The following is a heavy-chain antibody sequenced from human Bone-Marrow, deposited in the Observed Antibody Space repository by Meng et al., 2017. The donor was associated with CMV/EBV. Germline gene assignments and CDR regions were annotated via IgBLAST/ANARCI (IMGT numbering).Heavy chain of an antibody. D-gene: IGHD3-3*01. CDR3: ASTEYDFWSGYDY. CDR1: GYSISSGYY. CDR2: IYHSGST. Sequence: SEPLSLTCTVSGYSISSGYYWGWIRQPPGKGLEWIGSIYHSGSTYYNPSLKSRVTISVDTSKNQFSLKLSSVTAADTAVYSCASTEYDFWSGYDYWGQGTLVTVSS. V-gene: IGHV4-38-2*02. J-gene: IGHJ4*02.